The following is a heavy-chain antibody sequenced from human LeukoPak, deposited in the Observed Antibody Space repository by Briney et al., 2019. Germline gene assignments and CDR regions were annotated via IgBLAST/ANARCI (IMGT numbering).Heavy chain of an antibody. Sequence: GGSLRLSCAASGFTFNSYNMNWVRQAPGKGLEWVSSISKSGNYIYYADSVKGRFTISRDNAKNSLYLQMNSPRAEDTAVYYCAREGQASDYWGQGTLLTVSS. CDR2: ISKSGNYI. V-gene: IGHV3-21*01. J-gene: IGHJ4*02. CDR1: GFTFNSYN. CDR3: AREGQASDY.